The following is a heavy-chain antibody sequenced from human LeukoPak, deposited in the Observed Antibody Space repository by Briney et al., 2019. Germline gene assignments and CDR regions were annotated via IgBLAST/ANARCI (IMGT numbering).Heavy chain of an antibody. CDR3: ARDSRYYGSGHPMGY. Sequence: ASVKVSCKASGYTFTSYYMHWVRQAPGQGREWMGWINPNSGGTNYAQKFQGRVTMTRDTSISTAYMELSRLRSDDTAVYYCARDSRYYGSGHPMGYWGQGTLVTVSS. V-gene: IGHV1-2*02. J-gene: IGHJ4*02. D-gene: IGHD3-10*01. CDR2: INPNSGGT. CDR1: GYTFTSYY.